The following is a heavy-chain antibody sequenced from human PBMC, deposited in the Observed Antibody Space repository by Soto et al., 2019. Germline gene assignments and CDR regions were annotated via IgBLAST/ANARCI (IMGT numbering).Heavy chain of an antibody. CDR3: ARVQSSGYDY. CDR2: MSPNNGNT. V-gene: IGHV1-18*04. D-gene: IGHD5-12*01. CDR1: GYTFTNYG. Sequence: QVQLVQSGVELKKPGASVRVSCKASGYTFTNYGISWVRQAPGQGLEWVGWMSPNNGNTHYAPKLQGRVTLTRDTHTNTAYLDLRSLRFDDTAVYYCARVQSSGYDYWGQGTLVTVSS. J-gene: IGHJ4*02.